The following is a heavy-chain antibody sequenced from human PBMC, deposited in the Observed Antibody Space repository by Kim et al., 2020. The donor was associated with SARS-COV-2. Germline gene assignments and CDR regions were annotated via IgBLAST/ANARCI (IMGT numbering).Heavy chain of an antibody. Sequence: SETLSLTCTVSGGSISSSSYYWGWIRQPPGKGLEWIGSIYYSGSTYYNPSLKSRVTISVDTSKNQFSLKLSSVTAADTAVYYCARRGETFRYYYDWGYFDYWGQGTLVTVSS. CDR1: GGSISSSSYY. D-gene: IGHD3-22*01. CDR2: IYYSGST. V-gene: IGHV4-39*01. J-gene: IGHJ4*02. CDR3: ARRGETFRYYYDWGYFDY.